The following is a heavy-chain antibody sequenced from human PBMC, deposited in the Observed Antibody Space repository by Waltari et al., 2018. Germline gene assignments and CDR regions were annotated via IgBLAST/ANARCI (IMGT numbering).Heavy chain of an antibody. V-gene: IGHV4-59*01. CDR2: IYYSGST. CDR3: ARDRRYFDY. Sequence: SWIRQPPGKGVEWMGYIYYSGSTNYNPSLKSRGTRSVDTSKNQFSLKLSSVTAADTAVYYCARDRRYFDYWGQGTLVTVSS. J-gene: IGHJ4*02.